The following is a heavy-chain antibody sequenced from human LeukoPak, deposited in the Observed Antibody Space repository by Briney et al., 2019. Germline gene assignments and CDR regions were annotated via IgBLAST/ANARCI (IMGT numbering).Heavy chain of an antibody. CDR1: GCSFTSYW. V-gene: IGHV5-51*01. D-gene: IGHD6-6*01. J-gene: IGHJ5*02. CDR3: ARSKYSSSPGWFDP. Sequence: GESLKISCKGSGCSFTSYWIGWVRPMPGKDLEWMGIIYPGDSDTRYSPSFQGQVTISADKSISTAYLQWSSLKASDTAMYYCARSKYSSSPGWFDPWGQGTLVTVSS. CDR2: IYPGDSDT.